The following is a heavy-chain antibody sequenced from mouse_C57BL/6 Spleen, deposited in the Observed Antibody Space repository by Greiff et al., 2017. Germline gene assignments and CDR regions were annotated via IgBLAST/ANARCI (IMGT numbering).Heavy chain of an antibody. CDR2: IYPGSGNT. J-gene: IGHJ2*01. V-gene: IGHV1-76*01. CDR1: GYTFTDYY. D-gene: IGHD3-2*02. CDR3: ARSETAQATGNFDY. Sequence: QVQLQQSGAELVRPGASVKLSCKASGYTFTDYYINWVKQRPGQGLEWIARIYPGSGNTYYNEKFKGKATLTAEKSSSTAYMQLSSLISEDSAVYFCARSETAQATGNFDYWGQGTTLTVSS.